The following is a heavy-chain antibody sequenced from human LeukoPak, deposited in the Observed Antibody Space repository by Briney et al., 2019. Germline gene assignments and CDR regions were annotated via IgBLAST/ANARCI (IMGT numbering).Heavy chain of an antibody. J-gene: IGHJ4*02. CDR2: IYYSGST. Sequence: KTSETLSLTCTVSGGSISSYYWSWIRQPPGKGLEWIGYIYYSGSTNYNPSLKSRVTISVDTSKKESSLKLSSVTAADTAVYYCARVARSITSPYYFDYWGQGTLVTVSS. CDR3: ARVARSITSPYYFDY. V-gene: IGHV4-59*01. CDR1: GGSISSYY. D-gene: IGHD3-10*01.